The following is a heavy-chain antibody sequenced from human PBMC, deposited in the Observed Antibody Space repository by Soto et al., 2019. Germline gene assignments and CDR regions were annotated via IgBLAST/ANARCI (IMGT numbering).Heavy chain of an antibody. J-gene: IGHJ4*02. CDR1: GGSISSSSYY. Sequence: SETLSLTCTVSGGSISSSSYYWGWIRQPPGKGLEWIGSIYYSGSTYYNPSLKSRVTISVDTSKNQFSLKLSSVTAADTAVYYCARHDGTAAADYWGQGTLVTVSS. CDR3: ARHDGTAAADY. V-gene: IGHV4-39*01. CDR2: IYYSGST. D-gene: IGHD6-13*01.